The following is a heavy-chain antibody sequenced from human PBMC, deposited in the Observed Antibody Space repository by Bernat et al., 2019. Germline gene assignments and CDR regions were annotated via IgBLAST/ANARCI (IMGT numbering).Heavy chain of an antibody. D-gene: IGHD4-11*01. CDR3: TTTPSYYGNDY. V-gene: IGHV3-15*01. CDR1: GFTFSNAW. CDR2: IKSKTDGGTT. J-gene: IGHJ4*02. Sequence: EVQLVESGGGLVKPGGSLRLSCAASGFTFSNAWMSWVRRAPGKGLEWVGRIKSKTDGGTTDYAAPVKGRFTISRDESKNTLYLQMNSLKTEDTAVYYCTTTPSYYGNDYWGQGTLVTVSS.